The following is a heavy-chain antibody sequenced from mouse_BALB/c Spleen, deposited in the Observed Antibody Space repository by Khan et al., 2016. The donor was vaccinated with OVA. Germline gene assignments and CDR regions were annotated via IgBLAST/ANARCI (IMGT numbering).Heavy chain of an antibody. V-gene: IGHV6-6*02. CDR1: GFTFSNYW. D-gene: IGHD1-1*01. CDR2: IRLKSNNYAT. Sequence: QLEESGGGLVQPGGSMKLSCVASGFTFSNYWMNWVRQSPEKGLEWVAEIRLKSNNYATHYAESVKGRFTISRDDSTSSGYLQMNNLRAEDTGIYYCTPSHYYGSWGQGTLVTVSA. J-gene: IGHJ3*01. CDR3: TPSHYYGS.